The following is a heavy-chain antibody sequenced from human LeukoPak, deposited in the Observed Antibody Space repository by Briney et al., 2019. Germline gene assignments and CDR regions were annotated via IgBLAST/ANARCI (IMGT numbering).Heavy chain of an antibody. J-gene: IGHJ4*02. D-gene: IGHD3-22*01. Sequence: ASVTVSCKASGYTFTSYAMHWVRQAPGQRLEWMGWINAGNGNTKYSQKFQGRVTITRDTSASTAYMELSSLRSEDTAVYYCARDTITMIVGGLFDYWGQGTLVTVSS. CDR3: ARDTITMIVGGLFDY. V-gene: IGHV1-3*01. CDR2: INAGNGNT. CDR1: GYTFTSYA.